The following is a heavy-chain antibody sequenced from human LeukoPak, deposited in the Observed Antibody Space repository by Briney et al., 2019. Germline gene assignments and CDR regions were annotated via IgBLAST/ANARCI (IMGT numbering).Heavy chain of an antibody. D-gene: IGHD1-14*01. CDR2: ISYDGSNK. CDR1: GFTFSSYG. CDR3: AKAEGGYYYYGMDV. V-gene: IGHV3-30*18. Sequence: GGSLRLSCAASGFTFSSYGMHWVRQAPGNGLEWGAVISYDGSNKYYADSVQGRFTISRDNSKNTLYLQMNSLRAEDTAVYYCAKAEGGYYYYGMDVWGQGTTVTVSS. J-gene: IGHJ6*02.